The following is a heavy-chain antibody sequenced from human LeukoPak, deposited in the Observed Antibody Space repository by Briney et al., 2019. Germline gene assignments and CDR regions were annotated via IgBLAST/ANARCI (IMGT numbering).Heavy chain of an antibody. V-gene: IGHV4-59*01. CDR3: ASGGGHYFDY. Sequence: SETLSLTCTVSGGSISSYYWSWIRQPPGKGLEWIGYIYYSGGTNYNPSLKSRVTISVDTSKNQFSLKLSSVTAADTAVYYCASGGGHYFDYWGQGTLVTVSS. J-gene: IGHJ4*02. CDR2: IYYSGGT. D-gene: IGHD3-16*01. CDR1: GGSISSYY.